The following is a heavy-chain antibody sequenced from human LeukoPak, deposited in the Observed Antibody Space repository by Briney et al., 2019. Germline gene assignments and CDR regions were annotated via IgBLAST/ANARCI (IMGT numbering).Heavy chain of an antibody. V-gene: IGHV3-48*03. D-gene: IGHD5-24*01. Sequence: GGSLRLSCVASGFVFNSYEMSWVRQAPGKGLEWLSYITGRGDTIYYADSVRGRFTISSDNAKLSLFLQMNTLRAEDTALYYCARSLGPTKPFDFWGKGTPVTVSS. CDR1: GFVFNSYE. CDR2: ITGRGDTI. J-gene: IGHJ4*02. CDR3: ARSLGPTKPFDF.